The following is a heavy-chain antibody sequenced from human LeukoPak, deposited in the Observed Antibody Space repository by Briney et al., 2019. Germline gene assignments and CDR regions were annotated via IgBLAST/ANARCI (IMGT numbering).Heavy chain of an antibody. CDR1: GFTVSSNY. V-gene: IGHV3-49*04. Sequence: PGGSLRLSCAASGFTVSSNYMSWVRQAPGKGLECVGLIRRKAYGGTTEYAASGKGRLTISRDDCKSIAYLQMNSLKTEDTAVYYCTGGGAVMLWFDPWGEGTLVTVSS. J-gene: IGHJ5*02. CDR3: TGGGAVMLWFDP. CDR2: IRRKAYGGTT. D-gene: IGHD3-16*01.